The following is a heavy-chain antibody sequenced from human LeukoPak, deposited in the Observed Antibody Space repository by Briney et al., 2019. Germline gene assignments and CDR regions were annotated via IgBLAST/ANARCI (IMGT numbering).Heavy chain of an antibody. CDR3: ARDSGDYPYYFDS. CDR2: IYHTGHT. D-gene: IGHD3-10*01. CDR1: GGSISSGIYS. Sequence: PSETLSLTCAVSGGSISSGIYSWNWIRQPPGMGLEWIGYIYHTGHTYYNPSLKSRVTISVDRSKNQFSLELSSVTAADTAVYYCARDSGDYPYYFDSWGQGALVTVSS. V-gene: IGHV4-30-2*01. J-gene: IGHJ4*02.